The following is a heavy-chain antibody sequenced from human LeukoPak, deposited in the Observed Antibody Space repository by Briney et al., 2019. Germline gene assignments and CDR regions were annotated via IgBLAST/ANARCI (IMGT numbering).Heavy chain of an antibody. D-gene: IGHD3-3*01. CDR1: GFTFSSYS. CDR2: ISSGNTYI. V-gene: IGHV3-21*06. Sequence: PGGSLRLSCAASGFTFSSYSMNWVRQAPGKGLEWVSSISSGNTYIYYADSVKGRFTISRDNTKNSLYLQMNSLRAEDTAVYYCAGKCDFWSAYSDYWGQGTLVTVSS. CDR3: AGKCDFWSAYSDY. J-gene: IGHJ4*02.